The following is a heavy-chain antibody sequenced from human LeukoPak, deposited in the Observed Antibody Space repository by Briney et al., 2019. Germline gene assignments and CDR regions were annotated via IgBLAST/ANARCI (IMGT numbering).Heavy chain of an antibody. CDR3: ALEGDFWSGYLDY. CDR1: GFTFSRHG. J-gene: IGHJ4*02. D-gene: IGHD3-3*01. V-gene: IGHV3-30*02. Sequence: PGGSLRLSCAASGFTFSRHGMHWVRQAPGKGLEWVAFIRNDGNNRYFADSVKGRFTISKDNSKNTLFLQMNSLRTEDTAVYYCALEGDFWSGYLDYWGQGTLVTVSS. CDR2: IRNDGNNR.